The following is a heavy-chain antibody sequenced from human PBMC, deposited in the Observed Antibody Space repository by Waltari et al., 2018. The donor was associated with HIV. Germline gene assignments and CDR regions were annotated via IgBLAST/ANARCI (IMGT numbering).Heavy chain of an antibody. CDR1: GASFRGYY. J-gene: IGHJ4*02. V-gene: IGHV4-34*01. CDR2: INQSGNT. D-gene: IGHD3-22*01. CDR3: ARGVRYYYDRSGYCPFDF. Sequence: QVQLQQWGAGLWKPSETLSLSCAVYGASFRGYYWSWIRQPPGKGLEWIGEINQSGNTNYNPSLKSRVTISVDTSKNQFSLRLSSVTAADTAVYYCARGVRYYYDRSGYCPFDFWGQGSLVTVSS.